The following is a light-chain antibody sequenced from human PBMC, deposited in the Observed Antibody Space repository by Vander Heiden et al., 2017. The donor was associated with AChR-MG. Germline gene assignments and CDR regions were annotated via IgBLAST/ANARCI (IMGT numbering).Light chain of an antibody. J-gene: IGLJ1*01. CDR1: SSNIGSNT. CDR3: APWDDNLNGPV. CDR2: SNN. Sequence: QSVLTPPPSASGTPGPRVTISCSGSSSNIGSNTVNWYQQLPGTAPKLLIYSNNQRPSGVPDRFSGSKSGTSASLAISGLQSEDEADYYCAPWDDNLNGPVFGAGTKVTVL. V-gene: IGLV1-44*01.